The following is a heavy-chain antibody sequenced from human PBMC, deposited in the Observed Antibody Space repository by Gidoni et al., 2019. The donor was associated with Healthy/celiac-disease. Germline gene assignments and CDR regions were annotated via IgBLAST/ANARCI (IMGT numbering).Heavy chain of an antibody. CDR2: ISGSVGRT. Sequence: EVQLLESGGGLVHPGGSLRLSCAASGFTFSSYAMSWVRQAPGKGLEWVSAISGSVGRTYYADSVKGRFTISRDNSKNTLYLQMNSLRAEDTAVYYFAKDITTGAYYGMDVWGQGTTVTVSS. CDR3: AKDITTGAYYGMDV. CDR1: GFTFSSYA. D-gene: IGHD3-22*01. J-gene: IGHJ6*02. V-gene: IGHV3-23*01.